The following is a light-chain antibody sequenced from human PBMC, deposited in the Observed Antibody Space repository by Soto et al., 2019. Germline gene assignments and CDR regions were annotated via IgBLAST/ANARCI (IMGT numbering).Light chain of an antibody. CDR1: QGVINRY. Sequence: EIVLTQSPGTLSLSPGERATLSCRASQGVINRYLAWYQQKPGQAPRLLIYSESSRATGVPDRFSGSGSETDFTLTINRLEPEDSAMYYCQQYGNSPWTFGQGTKVDIK. CDR2: SES. J-gene: IGKJ1*01. V-gene: IGKV3-20*01. CDR3: QQYGNSPWT.